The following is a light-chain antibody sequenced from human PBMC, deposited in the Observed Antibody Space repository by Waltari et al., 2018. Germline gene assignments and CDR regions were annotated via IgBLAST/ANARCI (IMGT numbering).Light chain of an antibody. CDR1: QNVDTW. CDR2: KTS. V-gene: IGKV1-5*03. CDR3: QQYNTYWT. J-gene: IGKJ1*01. Sequence: DIQMTQSPSTLSASIGDRVTITCRASQNVDTWLAWYQQKTGKAPKLLVYKTSTLQSGVPSRFSGSGSGTHFTLTISSLQPDDFATYYCQQYNTYWTFGQGTKVE.